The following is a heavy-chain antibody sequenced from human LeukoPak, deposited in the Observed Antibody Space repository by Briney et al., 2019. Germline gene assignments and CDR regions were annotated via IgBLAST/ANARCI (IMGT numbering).Heavy chain of an antibody. CDR2: ISGSGGST. CDR3: AKDFVVVPGNVNYFDY. CDR1: GFTFNQYG. V-gene: IGHV3-23*01. D-gene: IGHD2-21*02. J-gene: IGHJ4*02. Sequence: GGSLRLSCAASGFTFNQYGMSWVRQAPGKGLEWVSAISGSGGSTYYADSVKGRFTISRDNSKNTLYLQMNSLRAEDTAVYYCAKDFVVVPGNVNYFDYWGQGTLVTVSS.